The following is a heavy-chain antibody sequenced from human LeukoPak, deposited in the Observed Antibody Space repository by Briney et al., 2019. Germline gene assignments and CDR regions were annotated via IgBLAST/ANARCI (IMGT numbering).Heavy chain of an antibody. Sequence: TSETLSLTCTVSGGSISSSSYYWGWIRQPPGKGLEWIGGIYYSGSTYYNPSPKSRVTISVDTSKNQFSLKLSSVTAADTAVYYCARRGATGNFDYWGQGTLVTVSS. D-gene: IGHD1-26*01. CDR3: ARRGATGNFDY. V-gene: IGHV4-39*01. CDR2: IYYSGST. CDR1: GGSISSSSYY. J-gene: IGHJ4*02.